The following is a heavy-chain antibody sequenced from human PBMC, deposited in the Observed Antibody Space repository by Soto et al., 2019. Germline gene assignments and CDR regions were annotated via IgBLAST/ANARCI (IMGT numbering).Heavy chain of an antibody. CDR1: GYTFINFG. CDR3: AREPPPATAGLNYFDP. Sequence: QVQLVQSGTEVKKPGASVKVSCKTSGYTFINFGIGWVRQAPGQGLEWMGWISPFNGHTHYAQKFQGRVSLTTDTSTSTAFLELRSLTYDDTAVYYCAREPPPATAGLNYFDPWGQGTLVTVSS. V-gene: IGHV1-18*01. D-gene: IGHD6-13*01. CDR2: ISPFNGHT. J-gene: IGHJ5*02.